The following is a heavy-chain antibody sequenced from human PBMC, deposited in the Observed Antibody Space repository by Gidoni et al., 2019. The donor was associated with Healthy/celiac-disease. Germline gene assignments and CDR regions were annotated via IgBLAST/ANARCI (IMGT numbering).Heavy chain of an antibody. CDR2: IIPIFGTA. Sequence: ISWVRQAPGQGLEWMGGIIPIFGTANYAQKFKGRVTITADESTSTAYMELSSLRSEDTAVYYCASLGWFDPWGQGTLVTVSS. V-gene: IGHV1-69*01. CDR3: ASLGWFDP. J-gene: IGHJ5*02.